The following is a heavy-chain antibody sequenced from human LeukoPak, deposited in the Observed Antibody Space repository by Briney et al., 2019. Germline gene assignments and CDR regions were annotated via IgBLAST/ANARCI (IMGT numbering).Heavy chain of an antibody. CDR2: ISASGGST. CDR1: GLSVRGSY. CDR3: ANHDYDNNARFGN. D-gene: IGHD4-17*01. Sequence: GGSLRLSCVASGLSVRGSYMSWVRQAPGKGLEWVSGISASGGSTHYADSVKGRFTISRDTSKNTLYLQMNSLRAEDTAVYYCANHDYDNNARFGNWGQGTLVTVSS. V-gene: IGHV3-23*01. J-gene: IGHJ4*02.